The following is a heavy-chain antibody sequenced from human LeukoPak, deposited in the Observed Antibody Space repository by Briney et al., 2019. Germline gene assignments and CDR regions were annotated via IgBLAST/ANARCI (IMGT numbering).Heavy chain of an antibody. J-gene: IGHJ4*02. CDR3: ARDTRQQLILDY. D-gene: IGHD6-13*01. CDR1: GFTFSSYG. V-gene: IGHV3-30*19. Sequence: PGGSLRLSFAASGFTFSSYGMHWVRQAPGKGLEWVAVISYDGSNKYYADSVKGRFTISRDNSKNTLYLQMNSLRAEDTAVYYCARDTRQQLILDYWGQGTLVTVSS. CDR2: ISYDGSNK.